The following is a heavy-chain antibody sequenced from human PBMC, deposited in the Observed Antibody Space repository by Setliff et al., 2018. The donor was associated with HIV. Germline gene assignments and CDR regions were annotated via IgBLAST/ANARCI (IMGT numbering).Heavy chain of an antibody. CDR2: IYHSGST. CDR3: ARIATYYDTSGYLIPYYFDY. Sequence: LSLTCVVSGGSISTSNWWSWVRQPPGKGLEWIGEIYHSGSTNYNSSLKSRVTISVDKSKNLFSLKLSSVTAADTAMYYCARIATYYDTSGYLIPYYFDYRGQGTLVTV. D-gene: IGHD3-22*01. J-gene: IGHJ4*02. CDR1: GGSISTSNW. V-gene: IGHV4-4*02.